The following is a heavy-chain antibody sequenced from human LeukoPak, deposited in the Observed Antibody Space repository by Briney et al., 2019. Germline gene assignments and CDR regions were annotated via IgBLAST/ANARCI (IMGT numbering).Heavy chain of an antibody. D-gene: IGHD3-10*01. V-gene: IGHV1-3*01. Sequence: ASVKVSCKASGYTFTSYAMHWVRQAPGQRLEWMGWINAGNGNTKYSQKFQGRVTITRDTSASTAYMELSSLRSEDTAVYYCARVKGASGLLWFGDRDYWGQGTLVTVSS. J-gene: IGHJ4*02. CDR3: ARVKGASGLLWFGDRDY. CDR1: GYTFTSYA. CDR2: INAGNGNT.